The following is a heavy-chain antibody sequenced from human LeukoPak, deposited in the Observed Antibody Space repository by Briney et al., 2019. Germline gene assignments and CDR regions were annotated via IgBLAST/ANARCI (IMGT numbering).Heavy chain of an antibody. Sequence: GGSLRLSCAVSGITLSNYGMSWVRQAPGEGLEWVAGISGSGGSTNYADSVKGRFSISRDNPKNTLYLQMNSLRAEDTAVYFCAKRGVVIRVILVGFHKEAYYFDYWGQGILVTVSS. J-gene: IGHJ4*02. CDR2: ISGSGGST. D-gene: IGHD3-22*01. CDR3: AKRGVVIRVILVGFHKEAYYFDY. V-gene: IGHV3-23*01. CDR1: GITLSNYG.